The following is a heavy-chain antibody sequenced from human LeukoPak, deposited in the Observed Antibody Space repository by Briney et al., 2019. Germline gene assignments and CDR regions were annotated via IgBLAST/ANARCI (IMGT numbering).Heavy chain of an antibody. Sequence: ASVKVSCKASGYTFTGYYMHWVRQAPGKGHEWMGGFDPEDGEPIYAQKFQGRLSMTEDTSKDTGYMELRTLRSEDTALYYCAKSHGDYGLLDYWGQGTLVTVSS. J-gene: IGHJ4*02. CDR2: FDPEDGEP. V-gene: IGHV1-24*01. CDR1: GYTFTGYY. D-gene: IGHD4-17*01. CDR3: AKSHGDYGLLDY.